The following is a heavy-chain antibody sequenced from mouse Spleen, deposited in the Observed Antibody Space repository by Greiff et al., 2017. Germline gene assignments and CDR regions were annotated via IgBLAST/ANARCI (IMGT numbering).Heavy chain of an antibody. Sequence: VQLQQPGAELVMPGASVKLSCKASGYTFTSYWMHWVKQRPGQGLEWIGEIDPSDSYTNYNQKFKGKATLTVDKSSSTAYMQLSSLTSEDSAVYYCARYGNYGYYYAMDYWGQGTSVTVSS. J-gene: IGHJ4*01. CDR2: IDPSDSYT. CDR3: ARYGNYGYYYAMDY. CDR1: GYTFTSYW. D-gene: IGHD2-1*01. V-gene: IGHV1-69*01.